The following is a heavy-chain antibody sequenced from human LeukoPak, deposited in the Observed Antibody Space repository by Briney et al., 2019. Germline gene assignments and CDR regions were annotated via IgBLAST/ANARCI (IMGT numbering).Heavy chain of an antibody. CDR3: ASDSPDPTTVTTYSDY. V-gene: IGHV1-18*01. J-gene: IGHJ4*02. CDR1: GYNFTSYG. CDR2: ISGYNGDT. Sequence: GASVKVSCKASGYNFTSYGISWVRQAPGQGLEWMGWISGYNGDTIYAQKLQGRVTMTTDTSTSTAYMELRSLRSDDTDMYYCASDSPDPTTVTTYSDYWGQGTLVTVSS. D-gene: IGHD4-17*01.